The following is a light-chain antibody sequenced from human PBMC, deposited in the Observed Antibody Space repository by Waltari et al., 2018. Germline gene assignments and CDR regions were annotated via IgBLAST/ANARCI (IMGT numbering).Light chain of an antibody. CDR1: SSDVGGYNY. Sequence: QSALTQPASVSGSRGQSITISCTGTSSDVGGYNYVSWYQQHPGKAPKLMSYEVSNRPSGVSNRFSGSKSDNTASLTISGLQAEDEADYYCSSYTSSSTLVFGTGTKVTVL. V-gene: IGLV2-14*01. CDR3: SSYTSSSTLV. CDR2: EVS. J-gene: IGLJ1*01.